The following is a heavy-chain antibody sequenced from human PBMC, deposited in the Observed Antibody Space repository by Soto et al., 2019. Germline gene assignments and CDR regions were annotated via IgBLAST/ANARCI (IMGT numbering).Heavy chain of an antibody. CDR1: GFTFTNAW. Sequence: EVQLVESGGGLVTPGGSLRLSCAASGFTFTNAWTNWVRQAPGKGLEWVGLIKMKSEGATTHYAAPVNGRFTISRDDSKKMLYLQMSNLKTEDTAVYYCTTLGSHYFYHNFDVWGQGTTVTVP. J-gene: IGHJ6*02. V-gene: IGHV3-15*07. CDR3: TTLGSHYFYHNFDV. CDR2: IKMKSEGATT. D-gene: IGHD1-26*01.